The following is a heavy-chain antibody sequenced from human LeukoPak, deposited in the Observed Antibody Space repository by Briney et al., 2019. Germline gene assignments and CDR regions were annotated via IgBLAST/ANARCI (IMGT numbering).Heavy chain of an antibody. CDR3: ARDGPGYSSGWYASYYYGMDV. J-gene: IGHJ6*02. CDR1: GGSFSGYY. D-gene: IGHD6-19*01. CDR2: INHSGST. Sequence: PSETLSLTCAVYGGSFSGYYWSWIRQPPGKGLEWIGEINHSGSTNYNPSLKSRVTISVDTSKNQFSLKLSSVTAADTAVYYCARDGPGYSSGWYASYYYGMDVWGQGTTVTVSS. V-gene: IGHV4-34*01.